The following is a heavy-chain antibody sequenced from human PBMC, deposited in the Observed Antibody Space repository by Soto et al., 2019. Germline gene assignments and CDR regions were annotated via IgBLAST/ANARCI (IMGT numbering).Heavy chain of an antibody. D-gene: IGHD1-1*01. CDR2: INHSGAT. Sequence: QVQLQQWGAGLLKPSETLSLTCAVYGGSFNDYYWTWLRQPPGERLEWIGEINHSGATNYNPSLKSRVPISIDTANNQFSLSMSSMPSADTAVYYWASYGPGPGTRHYYFHSWGQGTLVTVSS. J-gene: IGHJ4*02. CDR1: GGSFNDYY. V-gene: IGHV4-34*01. CDR3: ASYGPGPGTRHYYFHS.